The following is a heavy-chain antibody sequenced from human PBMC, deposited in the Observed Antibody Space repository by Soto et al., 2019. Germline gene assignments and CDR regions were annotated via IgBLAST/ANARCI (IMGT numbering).Heavy chain of an antibody. J-gene: IGHJ4*02. CDR2: ISHSGST. CDR3: ARYGGRILYYFDS. Sequence: SETLSLTCAVYGGSFSDFYWTWIRQPPGRGLEWIGEISHSGSTNYNPSLKSRVTISLDTSKSQFSLRLSSVTAADTAVYSCARYGGRILYYFDSWGPGTLVTVSS. D-gene: IGHD4-17*01. CDR1: GGSFSDFY. V-gene: IGHV4-34*01.